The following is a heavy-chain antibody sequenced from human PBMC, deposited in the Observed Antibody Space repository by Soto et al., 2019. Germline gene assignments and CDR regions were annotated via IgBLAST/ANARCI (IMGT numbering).Heavy chain of an antibody. Sequence: KSGGSLRLSCAASGFTFSSYSMNWVRQAPGKGLEWVSSISSSSSYIYYADSVKGRFTISRDNAKNSLYLQMNSLRAEDTAVYYCASLESRWWPFWGQGTLVTVSS. J-gene: IGHJ4*02. V-gene: IGHV3-21*01. CDR2: ISSSSSYI. D-gene: IGHD2-15*01. CDR1: GFTFSSYS. CDR3: ASLESRWWPF.